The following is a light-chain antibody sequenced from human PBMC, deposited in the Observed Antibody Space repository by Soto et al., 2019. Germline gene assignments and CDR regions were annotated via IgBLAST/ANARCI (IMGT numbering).Light chain of an antibody. CDR3: QQYGNAPFT. V-gene: IGKV3-20*01. Sequence: EMVWTKSPGTLSFSPGERATLTCRASQSVSSSYLAWFQQKPGQAPRLLIYGASSRATGIPDRFSGSGSGTDFTLTISRLEPEDFAVYSCQQYGNAPFTFGPGTKVDIK. J-gene: IGKJ3*01. CDR2: GAS. CDR1: QSVSSSY.